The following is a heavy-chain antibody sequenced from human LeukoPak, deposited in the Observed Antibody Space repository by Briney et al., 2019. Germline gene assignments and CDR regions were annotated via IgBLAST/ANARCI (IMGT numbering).Heavy chain of an antibody. D-gene: IGHD5-12*01. Sequence: SQTLPLTCAISGDSVSTDIGWNWIRQSPSRGLEWLVRTYYRYKWFYDYGVCVKSRVTIKSDTSKNQFSLQLNSVTPEDRAVYYCARGWLRGYFDPWGQGTQVTVSS. CDR1: GDSVSTDIG. V-gene: IGHV6-1*01. CDR3: ARGWLRGYFDP. CDR2: TYYRYKWFY. J-gene: IGHJ5*02.